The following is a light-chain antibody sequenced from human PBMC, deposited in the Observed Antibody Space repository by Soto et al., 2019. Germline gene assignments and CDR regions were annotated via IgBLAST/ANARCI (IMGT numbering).Light chain of an antibody. CDR3: HPHHSYSCQ. Sequence: DIQMTQSPSTLSASVGDRVTITCRASQSISSWLAWYQQKPGKAPKLLIYDASSLESGVPSRFSGSGSGTEFTLTISSLQPADFAPSYCHPHHSYSCQFGQGTKVDSK. CDR2: DAS. CDR1: QSISSW. V-gene: IGKV1-5*01. J-gene: IGKJ1*01.